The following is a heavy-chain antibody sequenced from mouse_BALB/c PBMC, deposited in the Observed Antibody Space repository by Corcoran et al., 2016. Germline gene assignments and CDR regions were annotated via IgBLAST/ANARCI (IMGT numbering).Heavy chain of an antibody. CDR3: ARRYGSEAY. J-gene: IGHJ3*01. CDR2: INTYTGEP. Sequence: QIQLVQSGPELKKPGETVKISCKASGYTFTNYGMNWVKQAPGKGLKWMGWINTYTGEPTYADDFKGRFAFSLETSASTAYLQINNLKNEETATYFCARRYGSEAYWGQGTLVTVSA. V-gene: IGHV9-3-1*01. CDR1: GYTFTNYG. D-gene: IGHD1-1*01.